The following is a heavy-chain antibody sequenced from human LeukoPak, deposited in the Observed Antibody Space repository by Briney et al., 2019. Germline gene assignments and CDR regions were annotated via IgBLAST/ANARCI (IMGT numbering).Heavy chain of an antibody. V-gene: IGHV4-34*01. D-gene: IGHD3-10*01. CDR2: INHSGST. CDR1: GGSFSGYY. J-gene: IGHJ5*02. CDR3: ARGPNVLLWFGELYPWFDP. Sequence: PSETLSLTCAVYGGSFSGYYWSWIRQPPGKGLEWIGEINHSGSTNYNPSLKSRVTISVDTSKNQFSLKLSSVTAADTAVYYCARGPNVLLWFGELYPWFDPWGQGTLVTVSS.